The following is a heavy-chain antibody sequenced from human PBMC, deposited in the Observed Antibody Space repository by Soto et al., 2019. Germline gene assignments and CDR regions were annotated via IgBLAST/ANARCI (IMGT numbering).Heavy chain of an antibody. J-gene: IGHJ4*02. V-gene: IGHV1-18*01. CDR2: ISAYNGNT. CDR1: GYTFTSYG. Sequence: GASVKVSCKASGYTFTSYGISWVRQAPGQGLEWMGWISAYNGNTNYAQKLQGRVTMTTDTSTSTAYMELRSLRSDDTAVYYCARALLSPYYDILTGPPFDYWGQGTLVTVSS. CDR3: ARALLSPYYDILTGPPFDY. D-gene: IGHD3-9*01.